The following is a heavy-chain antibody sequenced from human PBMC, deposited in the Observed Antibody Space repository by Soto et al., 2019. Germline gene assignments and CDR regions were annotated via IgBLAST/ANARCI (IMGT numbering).Heavy chain of an antibody. V-gene: IGHV4-34*01. Sequence: SETLSLTCAVYGGSFSGYYWSWIRQPPGKGLEWIGEINHSGSTNYNPSLKSRVTISVDTSKNQFSLKLSSVTAADTAVYYCARGIVVVTDTRLGSFDIWGQGTMVTVSS. CDR2: INHSGST. J-gene: IGHJ3*02. D-gene: IGHD3-22*01. CDR3: ARGIVVVTDTRLGSFDI. CDR1: GGSFSGYY.